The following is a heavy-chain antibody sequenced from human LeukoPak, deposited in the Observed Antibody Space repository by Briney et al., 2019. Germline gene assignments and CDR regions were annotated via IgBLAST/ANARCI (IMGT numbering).Heavy chain of an antibody. J-gene: IGHJ5*02. CDR2: IIPVFGTA. D-gene: IGHD6-13*01. Sequence: SVKVSCKASGGTFTSYAINWVRQAPGQGLEWLGRIIPVFGTADYAQKFQGRVTITADESTSTAYMELSSLRSEDTAVYYCAREPQYSTIWLSWFDPWGQGTLVTVSS. V-gene: IGHV1-69*13. CDR3: AREPQYSTIWLSWFDP. CDR1: GGTFTSYA.